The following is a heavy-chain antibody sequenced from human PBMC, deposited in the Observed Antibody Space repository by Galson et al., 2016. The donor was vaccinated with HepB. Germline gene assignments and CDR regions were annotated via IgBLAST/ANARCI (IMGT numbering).Heavy chain of an antibody. V-gene: IGHV3-23*01. CDR3: AGVPSGKRLDY. CDR2: FGDGGDI. Sequence: FLRLYCAASGFIFSRYAMAWVRQAPGKGPEWVSTFGDGGDIYYADSVKGRFTISRDNSRNTLYLQMNSLRADDTAVYYCAGVPSGKRLDYWGQGTLVTVSS. J-gene: IGHJ4*02. D-gene: IGHD2-2*01. CDR1: GFIFSRYA.